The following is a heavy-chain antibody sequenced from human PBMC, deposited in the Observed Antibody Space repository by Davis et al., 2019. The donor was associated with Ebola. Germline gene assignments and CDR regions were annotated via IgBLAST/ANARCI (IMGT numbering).Heavy chain of an antibody. CDR3: ARTQEGYYDFWSGAYYYYYGMDV. D-gene: IGHD3-3*01. CDR1: GYTFTGYY. V-gene: IGHV1-2*04. Sequence: ASVKVSCKASGYTFTGYYMHWVRQAPGQGLEWMGWINPNSGGTNYAQKFQGWVTMTTDTSTSTAYMELRSLRSDDTAVYYCARTQEGYYDFWSGAYYYYYGMDVWGQGTTVTVSS. J-gene: IGHJ6*02. CDR2: INPNSGGT.